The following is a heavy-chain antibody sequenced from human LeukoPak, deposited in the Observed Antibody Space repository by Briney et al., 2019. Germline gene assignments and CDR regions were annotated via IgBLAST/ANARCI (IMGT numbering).Heavy chain of an antibody. V-gene: IGHV4-59*01. D-gene: IGHD1-26*01. CDR1: VGSISSYY. J-gene: IGHJ5*02. CDR2: IYYSGST. CDR3: ARDHLGSGMVGEFDP. Sequence: SETLSLTCTVSVGSISSYYWSWIRQPPGKGLEWIGYIYYSGSTNYNPSLKSRVTISVDTSKNQFSLKLSSVTAADTAVYYCARDHLGSGMVGEFDPWGQGTLVTVSS.